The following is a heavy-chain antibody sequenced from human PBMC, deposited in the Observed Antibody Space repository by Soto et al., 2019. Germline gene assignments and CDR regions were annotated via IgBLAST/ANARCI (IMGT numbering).Heavy chain of an antibody. CDR2: IWYDGSNK. V-gene: IGHV3-33*01. D-gene: IGHD5-18*01. CDR3: ARDLYDRYSYGYTSAPLDY. J-gene: IGHJ4*02. CDR1: GFSFSSYG. Sequence: PGGSLRLSCAASGFSFSSYGMHWVRQAPGNGLEWVAVIWYDGSNKYYADSVKGRFTISRDNSKNTLYLQMNSLRAEDTAVYYCARDLYDRYSYGYTSAPLDYWGQGTLVTVSS.